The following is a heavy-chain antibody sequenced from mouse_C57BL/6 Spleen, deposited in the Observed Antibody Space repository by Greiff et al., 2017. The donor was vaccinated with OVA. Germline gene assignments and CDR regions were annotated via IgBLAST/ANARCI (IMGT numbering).Heavy chain of an antibody. D-gene: IGHD2-5*01. J-gene: IGHJ2*01. CDR3: SRERDSNDYFDD. CDR1: GYTFTSYW. Sequence: QVHVKQPGTELVKPGASVKLSCKASGYTFTSYWMHWVKQRPGQGLEWIGNINPSNGGTNYNEKFKSKATLTVDKSSSTAYMQLSSLTSEDSAVYYCSRERDSNDYFDDWGKGTTLTVSS. CDR2: INPSNGGT. V-gene: IGHV1-53*01.